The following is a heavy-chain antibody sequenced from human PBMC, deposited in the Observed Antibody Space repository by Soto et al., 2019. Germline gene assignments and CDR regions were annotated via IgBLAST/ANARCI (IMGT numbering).Heavy chain of an antibody. D-gene: IGHD3-9*01. CDR1: GYSFTSYW. V-gene: IGHV5-10-1*01. CDR3: ARQVGDILTGYSISYYYYGMDV. CDR2: IDPSDSYT. J-gene: IGHJ6*02. Sequence: GESLKISCKGSGYSFTSYWISWVRQMPGKGLEWMGRIDPSDSYTNYSPSFQGHVTISADKSISTAYLQWSSLKASDTAMYYCARQVGDILTGYSISYYYYGMDVWGQGTTVTVSS.